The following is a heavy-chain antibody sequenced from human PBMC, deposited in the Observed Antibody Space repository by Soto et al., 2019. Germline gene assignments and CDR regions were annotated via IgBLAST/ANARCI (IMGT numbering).Heavy chain of an antibody. J-gene: IGHJ2*01. CDR3: ARGLTREEPWYFGL. CDR1: NGSFSGYY. D-gene: IGHD2-2*01. Sequence: QAQLQQWGAGLLKPSETLSLTCAVSNGSFSGYYGSWVRQPPGKGLEWIGEIAHSGSTNYSPSLKSRVTMSVDTSKNQSSLKLTSVTAADTAVYYCARGLTREEPWYFGLWGRGTLVTVSS. V-gene: IGHV4-34*01. CDR2: IAHSGST.